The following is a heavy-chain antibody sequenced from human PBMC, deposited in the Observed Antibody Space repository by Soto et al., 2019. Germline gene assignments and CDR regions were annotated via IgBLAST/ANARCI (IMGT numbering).Heavy chain of an antibody. CDR3: ARNGSYYDFWSGYYFGGGMDV. J-gene: IGHJ6*02. CDR1: CGSFIGYY. CDR2: INHSGST. D-gene: IGHD3-3*01. Sequence: PSETLSLTCAVYCGSFIGYYWSWIRQPPGKGLEWIGEINHSGSTNYNPSLKSRVTISVDTSKNQFSLKLSSVTAADTAVYYCARNGSYYDFWSGYYFGGGMDVWGQGTTVTVSS. V-gene: IGHV4-34*01.